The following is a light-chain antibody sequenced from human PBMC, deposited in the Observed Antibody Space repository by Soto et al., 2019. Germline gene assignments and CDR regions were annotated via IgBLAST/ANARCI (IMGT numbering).Light chain of an antibody. V-gene: IGKV3-20*01. Sequence: ETVLTQSPGTLSLSPGERATLSCRASQSVTSGYLGWYQQKPGQAPRLLIYGASSRATGISDRFSGSGSGTDFTLTISRLEPEDFAVYYCQQYATSPPMYTFGQGTKVEIK. J-gene: IGKJ2*01. CDR3: QQYATSPPMYT. CDR2: GAS. CDR1: QSVTSGY.